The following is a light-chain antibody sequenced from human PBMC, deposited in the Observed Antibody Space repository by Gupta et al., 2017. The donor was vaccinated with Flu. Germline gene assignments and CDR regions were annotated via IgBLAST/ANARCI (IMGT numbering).Light chain of an antibody. CDR3: QRYDDGPLYV. V-gene: IGKV3-15*01. CDR2: GAS. J-gene: IGKJ2*01. Sequence: EIVLTQSPDTLSVSPGERATLSCRASQSINTDLAWYQQKPGRAPRLLIYGASTRATGIPARFSGSGSGTEFTLTISGLQSEDFAVYYCQRYDDGPLYVFGQGTRLEI. CDR1: QSINTD.